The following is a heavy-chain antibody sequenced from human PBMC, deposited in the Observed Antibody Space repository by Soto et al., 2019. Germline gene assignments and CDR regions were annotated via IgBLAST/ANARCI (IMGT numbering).Heavy chain of an antibody. CDR3: ARDRYDSSGSDY. Sequence: PSETLSLTCTVSGGSISSGGYYWSWIRQHPGKGLEWIGYIYYSGSTYYNPPLKSRVTISVDTSKNQFSLKLSSVTAADTAVYYCARDRYDSSGSDYWGQGTLVTVSS. V-gene: IGHV4-31*03. J-gene: IGHJ4*02. D-gene: IGHD3-22*01. CDR1: GGSISSGGYY. CDR2: IYYSGST.